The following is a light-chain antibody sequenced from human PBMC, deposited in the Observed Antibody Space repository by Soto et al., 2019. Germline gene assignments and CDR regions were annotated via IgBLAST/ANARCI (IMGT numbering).Light chain of an antibody. J-gene: IGKJ1*01. CDR3: QQSYSTPPEGWT. CDR1: QSISSY. Sequence: DLQMTQSPSSLSASVGDRVTITCRASQSISSYLNWYQQKPGKAPKLLIYAASSLQSGVPSRFSGSGSGTDFTLTISSLQPEDFATYYCQQSYSTPPEGWTFGQGTKVEIK. V-gene: IGKV1-39*01. CDR2: AAS.